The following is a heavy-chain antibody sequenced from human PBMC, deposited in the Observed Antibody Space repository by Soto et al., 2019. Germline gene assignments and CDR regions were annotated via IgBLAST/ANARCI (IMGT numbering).Heavy chain of an antibody. Sequence: EVQLVESGGGLVQPGRSLRLSCAASGFTFDDYAMQWVRQAPGKGLEWVSGISWNSGSIGYADSVKGRFTICRDNAKNSLYLQMNSLRAEDTALYYCAKGGQLLVEGGGYWGQGTLVTVSS. CDR3: AKGGQLLVEGGGY. V-gene: IGHV3-9*01. D-gene: IGHD2-2*01. CDR2: ISWNSGSI. J-gene: IGHJ4*02. CDR1: GFTFDDYA.